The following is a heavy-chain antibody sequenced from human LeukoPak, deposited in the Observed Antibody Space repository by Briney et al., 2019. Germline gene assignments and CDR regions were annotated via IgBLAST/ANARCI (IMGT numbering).Heavy chain of an antibody. J-gene: IGHJ6*04. D-gene: IGHD5-18*01. Sequence: SETLSLTCAVYGGSFSGYYWSWIRQPPGKGLEWIGEINHSGSTYYNPSLKSRVTISVDTSKNQFSLKLSSVTAADTAVYYCARDIQLWFSTTLDVWGKGTTVTVSS. CDR2: INHSGST. CDR1: GGSFSGYY. CDR3: ARDIQLWFSTTLDV. V-gene: IGHV4-34*01.